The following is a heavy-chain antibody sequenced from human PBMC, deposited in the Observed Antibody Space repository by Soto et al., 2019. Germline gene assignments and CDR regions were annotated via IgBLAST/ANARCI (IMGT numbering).Heavy chain of an antibody. V-gene: IGHV3-53*01. CDR2: IYGTGIT. CDR1: GFTVGNNY. Sequence: EVQLVESGGGLIQPGGSLKLSCAASGFTVGNNYMSWVRQAQGKGLEWVSLIYGTGITKYADSVKGRFTVSRDNAKNTLYLQMNSLRAEDTAVYYCAKDGRGSGSHYNSFGYWGQGTLVTVSS. D-gene: IGHD3-10*01. J-gene: IGHJ4*02. CDR3: AKDGRGSGSHYNSFGY.